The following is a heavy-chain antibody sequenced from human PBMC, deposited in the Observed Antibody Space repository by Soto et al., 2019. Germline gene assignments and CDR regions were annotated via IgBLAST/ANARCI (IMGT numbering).Heavy chain of an antibody. V-gene: IGHV1-18*01. D-gene: IGHD2-2*01. J-gene: IGHJ5*02. Sequence: ASVKVSCKASGYTFTSYGISWVRQAPGQGLEWMGWISAYNGNTNYAQKLQGRVTMTTDTSTSTAYMELRSLRSDDTAVYYCARVTPVVVPATNWFDPWGQGTLVTVSS. CDR1: GYTFTSYG. CDR3: ARVTPVVVPATNWFDP. CDR2: ISAYNGNT.